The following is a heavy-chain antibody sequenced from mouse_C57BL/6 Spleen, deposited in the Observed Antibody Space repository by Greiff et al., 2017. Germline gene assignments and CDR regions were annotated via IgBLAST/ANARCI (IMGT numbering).Heavy chain of an antibody. Sequence: VQLQQSGAELVRPGTSVKMSCKASGYTFTNYWIGWAKQRPGHGLEWIGDIYPGGGYTNYNEKFKGKATLTGDKSTRTAYMQFSSLTSEDSAIYYCARYGSSYDAMDYWGQGTSVTVSS. CDR3: ARYGSSYDAMDY. CDR2: IYPGGGYT. V-gene: IGHV1-63*01. D-gene: IGHD1-1*01. J-gene: IGHJ4*01. CDR1: GYTFTNYW.